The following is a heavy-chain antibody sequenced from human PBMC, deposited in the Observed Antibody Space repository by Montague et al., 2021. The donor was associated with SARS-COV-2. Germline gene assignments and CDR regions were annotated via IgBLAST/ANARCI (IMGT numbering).Heavy chain of an antibody. CDR2: ISDTGSTI. V-gene: IGHV3-11*01. CDR1: GFTFSDYY. J-gene: IGHJ4*02. Sequence: SLRLSCTASGFTFSDYYMNWIRQAPGKGLEWISYISDTGSTIYYXDSXNGRFAVSRDNTKNSLYLQMNSLRAEDTAVYYCAKALMTYGGNTPVDQWGQGTLVTVSS. CDR3: AKALMTYGGNTPVDQ. D-gene: IGHD4-23*01.